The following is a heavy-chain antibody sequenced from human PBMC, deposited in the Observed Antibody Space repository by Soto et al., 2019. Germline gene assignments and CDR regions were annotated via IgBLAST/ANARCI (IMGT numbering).Heavy chain of an antibody. J-gene: IGHJ4*02. CDR3: AREGASGSHIGY. V-gene: IGHV1-69*01. D-gene: IGHD3-22*01. Sequence: QVQLVQSGAEVKKPGSSVKVSCKASGGTFSSYAISWVRQDPGQGLEWLGGIIPIFGTANYAQKFQGRVTITADEATSTAYMARSSLRSEATAVYYGAREGASGSHIGYWGQGTLVTVSS. CDR2: IIPIFGTA. CDR1: GGTFSSYA.